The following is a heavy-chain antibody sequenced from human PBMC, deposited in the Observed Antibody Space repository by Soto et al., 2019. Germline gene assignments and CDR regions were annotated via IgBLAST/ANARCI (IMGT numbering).Heavy chain of an antibody. CDR2: ISAAGDP. CDR1: GFTFRNYD. J-gene: IGHJ6*02. Sequence: EVQLVGSGGGLVQPGGSLRLSCEASGFTFRNYDMHWVRQDTGKGLEWVSGISAAGDPDYADSVEGRFTISRENAQNSFFLQMNSLRVGDTAVYYCARTDRDFYGLDVWGQGTTVIVSS. V-gene: IGHV3-13*05. CDR3: ARTDRDFYGLDV.